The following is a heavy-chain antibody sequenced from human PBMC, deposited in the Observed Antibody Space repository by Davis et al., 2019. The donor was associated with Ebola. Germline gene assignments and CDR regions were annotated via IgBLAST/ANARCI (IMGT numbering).Heavy chain of an antibody. J-gene: IGHJ4*02. CDR2: ISDSGGDT. V-gene: IGHV3-23*01. CDR3: ARRCSDNSAFYRYFDY. Sequence: GESLKISCAASGFTFSNYAMSWVRQAPGKGLEWVSAISDSGGDTFYADSVKGRFTVSRDNSKNSLYLQMNSLRAGDTAVYYCARRCSDNSAFYRYFDYWGQGTLVTVSS. D-gene: IGHD3-22*01. CDR1: GFTFSNYA.